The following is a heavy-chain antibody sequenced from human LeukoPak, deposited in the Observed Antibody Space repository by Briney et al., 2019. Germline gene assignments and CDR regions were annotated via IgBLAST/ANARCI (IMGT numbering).Heavy chain of an antibody. CDR3: AELGITMIGGV. J-gene: IGHJ6*04. CDR1: GFSLSIYG. CDR2: ISSSGSTI. Sequence: GGTLRLSCTAFGFSLSIYGMNWVRQAPGKGLEWVSYISSSGSTIYYAGSVKGRFTISRDNAKNSLYLQMNSLRAEDTAVYYCAELGITMIGGVWGKGTTVTISS. V-gene: IGHV3-48*03. D-gene: IGHD3-10*02.